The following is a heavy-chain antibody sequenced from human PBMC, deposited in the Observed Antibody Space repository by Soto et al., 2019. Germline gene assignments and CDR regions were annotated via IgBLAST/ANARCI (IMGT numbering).Heavy chain of an antibody. V-gene: IGHV3-23*01. Sequence: GGSLRLSCADSGFTFSSYAMNWIRQAPGKGLEWVSAISGTGGSTYYADSVKGRFTISRDNSKSTLFLQMNSLRAEDTAVYYCAKDYGDFCFDYWGQGTLVTVSS. CDR1: GFTFSSYA. CDR3: AKDYGDFCFDY. CDR2: ISGTGGST. J-gene: IGHJ4*02. D-gene: IGHD4-17*01.